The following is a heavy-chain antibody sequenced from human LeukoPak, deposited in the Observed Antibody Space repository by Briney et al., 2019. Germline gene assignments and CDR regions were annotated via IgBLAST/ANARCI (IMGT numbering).Heavy chain of an antibody. V-gene: IGHV3-74*01. CDR2: ITSDGINT. CDR3: TRDLGQYYDTSDNWFDP. Sequence: GGSLRLSCAASGFTFSNYWMHWVRQAPGKGLVWVSRITSDGINTSYADSVKGRFTISRDNAKNTLNLQMNSLRAEDTAVYYCTRDLGQYYDTSDNWFDPWGQGTLVTVSS. D-gene: IGHD3-22*01. CDR1: GFTFSNYW. J-gene: IGHJ5*02.